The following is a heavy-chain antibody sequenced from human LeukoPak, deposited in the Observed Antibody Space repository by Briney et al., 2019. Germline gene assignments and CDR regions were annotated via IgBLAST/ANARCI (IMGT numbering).Heavy chain of an antibody. CDR2: IYYSGST. J-gene: IGHJ3*02. Sequence: PSETLSLTCTVSGGSISSSSYYWGWIRQPPGKGLEWIGSIYYSGSTYYNPSLKSRVTISVDTSKNQFSLKLSSVTAADTAVYYCARDGGIAAAGTTAFDIWGQGTMVTVSS. CDR3: ARDGGIAAAGTTAFDI. CDR1: GGSISSSSYY. D-gene: IGHD6-13*01. V-gene: IGHV4-39*07.